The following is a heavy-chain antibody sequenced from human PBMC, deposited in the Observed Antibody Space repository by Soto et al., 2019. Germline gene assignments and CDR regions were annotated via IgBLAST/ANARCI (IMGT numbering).Heavy chain of an antibody. Sequence: EVQLVESGGALVQPGGSLRLSCAASGFTFSNYAMNWVRQAPGKGLEWVSYISTGDSPIYYADSVRGRFTISRDNAKNSLYLQMISLRGEDTGVYYCATVCRFFSSSNSLYWGRGTLVTVSS. CDR2: ISTGDSPI. CDR3: ATVCRFFSSSNSLY. V-gene: IGHV3-48*01. D-gene: IGHD2-2*01. CDR1: GFTFSNYA. J-gene: IGHJ4*02.